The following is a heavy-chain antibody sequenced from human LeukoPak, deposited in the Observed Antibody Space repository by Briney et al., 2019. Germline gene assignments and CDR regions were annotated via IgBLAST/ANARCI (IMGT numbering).Heavy chain of an antibody. J-gene: IGHJ6*03. CDR3: AKDPRGSYSRDYYYYMDV. CDR1: GFTFSSYG. CDR2: IWYDGSNK. Sequence: PGRSLRLSCAASGFTFSSYGMHWVRQAPGKGLEWVAVIWYDGSNKYYADSVKGRFTISRDNSKNTLYLQMNGLRAEDAAVYYCAKDPRGSYSRDYYYYMDVWGKGTTVTVSS. D-gene: IGHD1-26*01. V-gene: IGHV3-33*06.